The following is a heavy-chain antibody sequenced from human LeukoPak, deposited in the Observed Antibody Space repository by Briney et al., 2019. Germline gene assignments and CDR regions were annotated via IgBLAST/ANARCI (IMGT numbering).Heavy chain of an antibody. D-gene: IGHD3-16*01. J-gene: IGHJ4*02. CDR1: GYTFTGYY. CDR2: INPNSGGT. Sequence: ASVKVSCKASGYTFTGYYMHWVRQAPGQGLEWMGWINPNSGGTNYAQKFQGRVTMTRDTSISTAYMELSRLRSDDTAVYYCAKVSVWGSSPYYFDYWGQGTLVTVSS. CDR3: AKVSVWGSSPYYFDY. V-gene: IGHV1-2*02.